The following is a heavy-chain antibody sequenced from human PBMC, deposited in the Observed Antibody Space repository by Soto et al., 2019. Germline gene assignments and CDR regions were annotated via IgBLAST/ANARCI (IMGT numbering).Heavy chain of an antibody. CDR1: GFTFSSYA. Sequence: GGSLRLSCAASGFTFSSYAMSWVRQAPGKGLEWVSAISGSCGSTYYADSVKGRFTISRDNSKNTLYLQMNSLRAEDTAVYYCAKDCGWAYYFDYWGQGTLVTVSS. J-gene: IGHJ4*02. V-gene: IGHV3-23*01. CDR2: ISGSCGST. CDR3: AKDCGWAYYFDY. D-gene: IGHD6-19*01.